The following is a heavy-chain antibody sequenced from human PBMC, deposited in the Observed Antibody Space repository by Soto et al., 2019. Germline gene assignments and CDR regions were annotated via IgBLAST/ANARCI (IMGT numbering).Heavy chain of an antibody. J-gene: IGHJ6*04. D-gene: IGHD6-13*01. CDR1: GFTFSNYA. CDR2: ISGSGGST. V-gene: IGHV3-23*01. CDR3: AKGGAGAAVGYVDV. Sequence: PGGSLRLSCAASGFTFSNYAMSWVRQAPGKGLEWVSGISGSGGSTYYADSVRGRFTISRDNSKNTLYLQMNSLRAEDTAVYYCAKGGAGAAVGYVDVWGKGTPVTVSS.